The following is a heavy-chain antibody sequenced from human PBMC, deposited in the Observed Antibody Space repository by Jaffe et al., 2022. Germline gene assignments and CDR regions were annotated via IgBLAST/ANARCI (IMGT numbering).Heavy chain of an antibody. D-gene: IGHD3-22*01. V-gene: IGHV3-49*04. CDR1: GFTFGDYA. J-gene: IGHJ4*02. Sequence: EVQLVESGGGLVQPGRSLRLSCTASGFTFGDYAMSWVRQAPGKGLEWVGFIRSKAYGGTTEYAASVKGRFTISRDDSKSIAYLQMNSLKTEDTAVYYCTRDRDYYDSSGYHFDYWGQGTLVTVSS. CDR3: TRDRDYYDSSGYHFDY. CDR2: IRSKAYGGTT.